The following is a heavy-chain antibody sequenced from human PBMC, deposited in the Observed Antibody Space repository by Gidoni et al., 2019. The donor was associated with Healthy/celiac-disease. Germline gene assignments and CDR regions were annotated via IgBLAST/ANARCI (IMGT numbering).Heavy chain of an antibody. J-gene: IGHJ5*02. Sequence: QLQLQESGPGLVKPSETLSLTCTVSGGSISSSSYYWGWIRQPPGKGLEWLGSIYYSGSTYYNPSLKSRVTISVDTSKNQFSLKLSSVTAADTAVYYCARDGYSSSWYWFDPWGQGTLVTVSS. D-gene: IGHD6-13*01. V-gene: IGHV4-39*07. CDR1: GGSISSSSYY. CDR3: ARDGYSSSWYWFDP. CDR2: IYYSGST.